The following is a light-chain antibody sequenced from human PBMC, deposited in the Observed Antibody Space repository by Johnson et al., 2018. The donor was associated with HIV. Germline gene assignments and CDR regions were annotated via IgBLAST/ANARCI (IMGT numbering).Light chain of an antibody. CDR2: DNN. CDR1: SSNIGNNY. CDR3: GTWVISLSAYV. Sequence: QSVLTQPPSVSAAPGQKVTISCSGSSSNIGNNYVSWYQQLPGTAPKLLIHDNNTRPSEIPGRFSGSKSGTSATLGIPGLQTGVEANYYCGTWVISLSAYVFGTGTKVTVL. V-gene: IGLV1-51*01. J-gene: IGLJ1*01.